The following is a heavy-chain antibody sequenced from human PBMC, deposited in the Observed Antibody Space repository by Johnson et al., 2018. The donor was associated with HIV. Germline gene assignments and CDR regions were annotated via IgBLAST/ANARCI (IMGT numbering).Heavy chain of an antibody. Sequence: VQLVESGGGLVHPGGSLRLSCAASGFTVSSNYMSWVRQAPGKGLEWVSVIYSGGTTYYADSVKGRFTISRDTSENTVYLQMTSLRAEDTAVYYCAREALPRGLQSSFGGAFDIWGQGTMVTVSS. CDR3: AREALPRGLQSSFGGAFDI. J-gene: IGHJ3*02. CDR1: GFTVSSNY. V-gene: IGHV3-66*01. CDR2: IYSGGTT. D-gene: IGHD4-23*01.